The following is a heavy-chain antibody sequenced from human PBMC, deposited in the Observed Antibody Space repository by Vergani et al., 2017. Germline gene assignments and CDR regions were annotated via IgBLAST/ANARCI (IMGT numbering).Heavy chain of an antibody. D-gene: IGHD2-15*01. CDR2: IWYDGSNK. CDR3: ALAATPIDY. J-gene: IGHJ4*02. CDR1: GFTFSSYG. Sequence: QVQLVESGGGVVQHGRSLRLSCAASGFTFSSYGMQWVRQAPGKGLEWVAVIWYDGSNKYYADSVKGRFTISRDNSKNTLYLQMNSLRAEDTAVYYCALAATPIDYWGQGTLVTVSS. V-gene: IGHV3-33*01.